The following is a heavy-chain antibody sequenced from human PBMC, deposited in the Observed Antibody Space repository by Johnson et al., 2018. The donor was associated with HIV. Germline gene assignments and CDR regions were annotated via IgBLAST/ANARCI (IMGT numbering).Heavy chain of an antibody. CDR1: GFTFDDYG. D-gene: IGHD6-13*01. Sequence: MQLVESGGSVVRPGGSLRLSCAASGFTFDDYGMSWVRQAPGKGLEWVSGIKWNGGSTGYADSLKGRFTISRDNAKNSLYLQMNSLRAEDTALYYCARVLIATPPSYSSSWYSSRAFDVWGQGTMVTVSS. V-gene: IGHV3-20*04. CDR2: IKWNGGST. CDR3: ARVLIATPPSYSSSWYSSRAFDV. J-gene: IGHJ3*01.